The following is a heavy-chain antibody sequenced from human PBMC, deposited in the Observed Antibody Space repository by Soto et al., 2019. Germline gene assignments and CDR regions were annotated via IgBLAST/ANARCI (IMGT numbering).Heavy chain of an antibody. Sequence: GASVKVSCKVSGYTLTELSMHWVRQAPGKGLEWMGGFDPEDGETSYAQKFQGRVTMTGDTSTSTVYMELSSLRSEDTAVYYCARDIYVGTAAAGPDYWGQGTLVTVSS. CDR1: GYTLTELS. CDR3: ARDIYVGTAAAGPDY. CDR2: FDPEDGET. V-gene: IGHV1-24*01. D-gene: IGHD6-13*01. J-gene: IGHJ4*02.